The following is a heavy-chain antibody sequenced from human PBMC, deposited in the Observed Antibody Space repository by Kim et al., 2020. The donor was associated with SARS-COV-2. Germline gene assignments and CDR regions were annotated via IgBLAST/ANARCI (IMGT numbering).Heavy chain of an antibody. CDR2: ISYDGSNK. V-gene: IGHV3-30*18. D-gene: IGHD6-13*01. CDR1: GFTFSSYG. Sequence: GGSLRLSCAASGFTFSSYGMHWVRQAPGKGLEWVAVISYDGSNKYYADSVKGRFTISRDNSKNTLYLQMNSLRAEDTAVYYCAKDNTEDSSWYSGWFDPWGQGTLVTVSS. CDR3: AKDNTEDSSWYSGWFDP. J-gene: IGHJ5*02.